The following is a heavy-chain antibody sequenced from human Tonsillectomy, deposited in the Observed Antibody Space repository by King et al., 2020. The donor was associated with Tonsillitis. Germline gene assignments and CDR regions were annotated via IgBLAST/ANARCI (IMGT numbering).Heavy chain of an antibody. CDR2: ISYEGNDK. CDR1: GFTFNSYA. V-gene: IGHV3-30*04. J-gene: IGHJ4*02. D-gene: IGHD3-22*01. Sequence: VQLVESGGGVVQPGRSLRLSCTASGFTFNSYAMHRVRQAPGKGLEWVAVISYEGNDKYYADSVKGRLTISGDNSKNTLYLQMNSLRAEDTALYYCARDLDYYESSGYFYYWGQGTLVTVSS. CDR3: ARDLDYYESSGYFYY.